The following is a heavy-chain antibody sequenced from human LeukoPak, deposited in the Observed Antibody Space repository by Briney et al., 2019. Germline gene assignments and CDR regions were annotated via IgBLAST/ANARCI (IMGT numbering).Heavy chain of an antibody. CDR1: GGSFSGYY. CDR3: ARRPSSWYRVTWFDP. V-gene: IGHV4-34*01. J-gene: IGHJ5*02. CDR2: INHSGST. D-gene: IGHD6-13*01. Sequence: SETLSLTCAVYGGSFSGYYWSWIRQPPGKGLEWIGEINHSGSTNYNPSLKSRVTISVDTSKNQFSLKLSSVTAADTAVYYCARRPSSWYRVTWFDPWGQGTLVTVSS.